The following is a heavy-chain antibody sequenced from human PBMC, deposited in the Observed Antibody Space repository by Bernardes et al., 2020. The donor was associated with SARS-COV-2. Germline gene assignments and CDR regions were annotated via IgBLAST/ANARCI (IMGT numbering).Heavy chain of an antibody. D-gene: IGHD2-21*02. CDR1: GFTFRGHW. CDR3: ARETRGDDFDY. J-gene: IGHJ4*02. Sequence: GGSLRLSCIASGFTFRGHWMTWVRQAPGKGLEWVANIKPDGSETHYVDSVKGRFTISRDNTKDSLYLQLNNLRVEDTAVYYCARETRGDDFDYWGQGTLVTVSS. CDR2: IKPDGSET. V-gene: IGHV3-7*01.